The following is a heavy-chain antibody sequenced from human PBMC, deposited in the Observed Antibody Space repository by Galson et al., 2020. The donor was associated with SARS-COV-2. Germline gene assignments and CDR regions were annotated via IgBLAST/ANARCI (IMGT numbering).Heavy chain of an antibody. CDR1: GGSFNDYF. CDR3: ARSRWPPDY. J-gene: IGHJ4*02. CDR2: INHRGRT. Sequence: SETLSLTCALYGGSFNDYFWNWIRQSPGKGLEWIGEINHRGRTDYNPSLKGRVTISPDTANKQFSLKLTSMTAADTAVYYCARSRWPPDYWGQGTLVTVSS. V-gene: IGHV4-34*01.